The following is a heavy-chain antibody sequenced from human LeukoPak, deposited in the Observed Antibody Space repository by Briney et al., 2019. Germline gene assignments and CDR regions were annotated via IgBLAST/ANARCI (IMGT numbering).Heavy chain of an antibody. CDR3: AKDGYTGLFDY. Sequence: GGSLRLSCAASGFTVSSNYMSWVRQAPGKGLEWVSVIYSGGSTYYADSVKGRFTISRDNSKNALYLQMNSLRAEDTAVYYCAKDGYTGLFDYWGQGTLVTVSS. J-gene: IGHJ4*02. V-gene: IGHV3-66*01. D-gene: IGHD5-12*01. CDR2: IYSGGST. CDR1: GFTVSSNY.